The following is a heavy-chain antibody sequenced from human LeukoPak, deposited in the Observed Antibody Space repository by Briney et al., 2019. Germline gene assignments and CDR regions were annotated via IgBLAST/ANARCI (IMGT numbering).Heavy chain of an antibody. J-gene: IGHJ4*02. Sequence: GGSLRLSCAASGFTFSSYAMSWVRQAPGKGLEWVSAISGSGGSTYYADSVKGRFTISRDSSKNTLYLQMNSLRAEDTAVYYCARGACSGGDCYPDYWGQGTLVTVSS. CDR3: ARGACSGGDCYPDY. D-gene: IGHD2-21*02. V-gene: IGHV3-23*01. CDR1: GFTFSSYA. CDR2: ISGSGGST.